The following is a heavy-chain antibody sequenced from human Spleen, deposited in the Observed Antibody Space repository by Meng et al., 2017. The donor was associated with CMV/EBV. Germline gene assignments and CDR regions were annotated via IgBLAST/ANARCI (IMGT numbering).Heavy chain of an antibody. J-gene: IGHJ5*02. CDR3: ARGIPYCSSTSCYGDWFDP. D-gene: IGHD2-2*01. Sequence: SISSYYWSWIRQPPGKGLEWIVYIYYSGSTNYNPSLKSRVTISVDTSKNQFSLKLSSVTAADTAVYYCARGIPYCSSTSCYGDWFDPWGQGTLVTVSS. V-gene: IGHV4-59*01. CDR1: SISSYY. CDR2: IYYSGST.